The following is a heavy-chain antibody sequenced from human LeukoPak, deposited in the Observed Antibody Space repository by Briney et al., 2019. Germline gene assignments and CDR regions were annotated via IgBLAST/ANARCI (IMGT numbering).Heavy chain of an antibody. V-gene: IGHV4-59*12. CDR3: ARCGPISAAGILDY. D-gene: IGHD6-13*01. Sequence: KPSETLSLTCAVYGGSFSGYYWSWIRQPPGKGLEWIGYIYYSGSTNYNPSLKSRVTMSVDTSKNQFSLKLSSVTAADTAVYYCARCGPISAAGILDYWGQGTLVTVSS. CDR1: GGSFSGYY. CDR2: IYYSGST. J-gene: IGHJ4*02.